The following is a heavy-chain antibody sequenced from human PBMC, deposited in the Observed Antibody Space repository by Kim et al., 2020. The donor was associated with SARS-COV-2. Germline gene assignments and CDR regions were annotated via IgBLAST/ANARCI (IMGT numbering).Heavy chain of an antibody. CDR1: GFTFSSYA. D-gene: IGHD3-10*01. J-gene: IGHJ5*02. CDR3: AKGKITMVRGVINGGWFDP. CDR2: ISGSGGST. Sequence: GGSLRLSCAASGFTFSSYAMSWVRQAPGKGLEWVSAISGSGGSTYYADSVKGRFTISRDNSKNTLYLQMNSLRAEDTAVYYCAKGKITMVRGVINGGWFDPWGQGTLVTVSS. V-gene: IGHV3-23*01.